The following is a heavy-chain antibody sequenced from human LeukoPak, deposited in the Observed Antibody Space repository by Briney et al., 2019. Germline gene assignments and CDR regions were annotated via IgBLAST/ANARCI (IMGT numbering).Heavy chain of an antibody. CDR3: TKAGIAVPATPDY. V-gene: IGHV3-23*01. J-gene: IGHJ4*02. Sequence: PGGSLRLSCAASGFTYSNYAMNWVRQAPGKGLEWVSGISSGGGTTHYADSVKGRFIISRDNSKNTLYLQMDSLRAEDTAVYYCTKAGIAVPATPDYWGQGTLVTVFS. CDR1: GFTYSNYA. D-gene: IGHD6-19*01. CDR2: ISSGGGTT.